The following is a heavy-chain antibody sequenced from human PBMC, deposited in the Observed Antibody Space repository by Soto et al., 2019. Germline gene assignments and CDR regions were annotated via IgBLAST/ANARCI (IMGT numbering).Heavy chain of an antibody. CDR2: IIPLFGTA. CDR3: VSEAACGGDCYAFDS. V-gene: IGHV1-69*06. J-gene: IGHJ4*02. Sequence: SVKVSCKASGGTYSSNTINWVRQTAGQGPEWMGGIIPLFGTANYAEKFRGRVTITADRSTNTEYMEMRSLRPEDTAVYYCVSEAACGGDCYAFDSWGQGTLVTVSS. CDR1: GGTYSSNT. D-gene: IGHD2-21*02.